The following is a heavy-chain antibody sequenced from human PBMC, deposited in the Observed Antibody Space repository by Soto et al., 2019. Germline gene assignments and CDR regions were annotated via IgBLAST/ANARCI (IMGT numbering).Heavy chain of an antibody. CDR2: ISYDGSNK. D-gene: IGHD2-2*01. Sequence: QVQLVESGGGVVQPGRSLRLSCAASGFTFSSYGMHWVRQAPGKGLEWVAVISYDGSNKYYADTVKGRFTISRDNSKNTRYLQMNTLRAEDTAVYYCPKGRACISTSFYYYYYGMDDWSQGTTVTVSS. CDR1: GFTFSSYG. V-gene: IGHV3-30*18. CDR3: PKGRACISTSFYYYYYGMDD. J-gene: IGHJ6*02.